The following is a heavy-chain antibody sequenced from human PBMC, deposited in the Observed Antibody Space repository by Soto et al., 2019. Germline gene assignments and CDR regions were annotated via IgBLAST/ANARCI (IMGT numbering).Heavy chain of an antibody. CDR1: GDSITGDNW. V-gene: IGHV4-4*02. CDR3: ATQGFYRMGV. CDR2: IHHSGAT. J-gene: IGHJ6*02. Sequence: QVQLQESGPGLVQPSGTLSLTCAVSGDSITGDNWWSWVRQPPGKGLEWIGEIHHSGATNYNPSLRTRVPISVAKSKNQFSLKLSSVTAADTAMFYCATQGFYRMGVWGRGTTVTVSS.